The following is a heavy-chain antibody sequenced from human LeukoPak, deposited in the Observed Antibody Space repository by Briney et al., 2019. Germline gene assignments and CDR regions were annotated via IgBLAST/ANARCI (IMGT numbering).Heavy chain of an antibody. Sequence: PGGSLRLSCAASGFTFSRHAIHWVRQAPGKGLEWVAFIRSDGSDKNYAGSVKGRFTISRDNSKNTLYLQMNSLRADDTVVYYCAKWTEGPVWGLGTLVTVSS. CDR1: GFTFSRHA. D-gene: IGHD1-14*01. J-gene: IGHJ4*02. V-gene: IGHV3-30*02. CDR2: IRSDGSDK. CDR3: AKWTEGPV.